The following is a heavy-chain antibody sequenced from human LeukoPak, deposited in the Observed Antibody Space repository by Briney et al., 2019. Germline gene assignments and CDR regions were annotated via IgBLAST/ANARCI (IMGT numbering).Heavy chain of an antibody. CDR2: ISAYNGNT. CDR1: GYTFTSYG. Sequence: ASVKVSCKASGYTFTSYGISWVRQAPGQGLEWMGWISAYNGNTNYAQKLQGRVTMTTDTSTSTAYMELRSLRSDDTAVYYCARGRPRYFDWLSFDYWGQGTLVTVSS. D-gene: IGHD3-9*01. CDR3: ARGRPRYFDWLSFDY. J-gene: IGHJ4*02. V-gene: IGHV1-18*01.